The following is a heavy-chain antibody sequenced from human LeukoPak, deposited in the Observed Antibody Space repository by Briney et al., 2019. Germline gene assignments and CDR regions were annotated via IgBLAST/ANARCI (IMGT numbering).Heavy chain of an antibody. V-gene: IGHV3-66*02. Sequence: GGSLRLSCAASGFTVSSNYMSWVRQAPGKGLEWVSVVYSGGSTYYADSVKGRFTISGDNSKSTLYLQMNSLRAEDTAVYYCARSQYYGDYVGYWGQGTLVTVSS. CDR1: GFTVSSNY. CDR2: VYSGGST. J-gene: IGHJ4*02. D-gene: IGHD4-17*01. CDR3: ARSQYYGDYVGY.